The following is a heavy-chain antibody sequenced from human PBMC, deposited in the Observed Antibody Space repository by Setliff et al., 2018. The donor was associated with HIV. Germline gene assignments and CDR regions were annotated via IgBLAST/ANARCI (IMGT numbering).Heavy chain of an antibody. V-gene: IGHV4-4*02. J-gene: IGHJ4*02. Sequence: PSETLSLTCAVSGDSVSSSNWWNWVRQPPGKGLEWIGEIDHSGSTNYNPSLKSRVTISVDKSKNQFSLKLNSVTAADTAVYYCARGLWSSGGPIYFDFWGQGTLVTVS. CDR2: IDHSGST. CDR3: ARGLWSSGGPIYFDF. D-gene: IGHD6-19*01. CDR1: GDSVSSSNW.